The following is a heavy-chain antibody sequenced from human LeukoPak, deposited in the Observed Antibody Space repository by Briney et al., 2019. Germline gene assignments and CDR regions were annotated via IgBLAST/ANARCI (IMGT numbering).Heavy chain of an antibody. Sequence: SETLSLTCTVSGGSISSYYWSWIRQPPGKGLEWIGYIYYSGSTNYNPSLKSRVTISVGTSKNQFSLKLSSVTAADTAVYYCARRSWFGDYDYWGQGTLVTVSS. CDR2: IYYSGST. CDR3: ARRSWFGDYDY. J-gene: IGHJ4*02. CDR1: GGSISSYY. V-gene: IGHV4-59*08. D-gene: IGHD3-10*01.